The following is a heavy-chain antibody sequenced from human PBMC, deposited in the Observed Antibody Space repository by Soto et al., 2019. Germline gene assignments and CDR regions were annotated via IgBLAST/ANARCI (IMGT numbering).Heavy chain of an antibody. D-gene: IGHD1-26*01. CDR2: IPSDGRDV. CDR3: TRDDSGLGIDY. CDR1: GFNFRDFW. J-gene: IGHJ4*02. V-gene: IGHV3-74*01. Sequence: GGSLRLSCEASGFNFRDFWMHWVRQPPGKGPEWVSNIPSDGRDVSYADSVRGRFTISRDDARNTLYLQMSDLRVEDTAIYYCTRDDSGLGIDYWGKGTQVTVSS.